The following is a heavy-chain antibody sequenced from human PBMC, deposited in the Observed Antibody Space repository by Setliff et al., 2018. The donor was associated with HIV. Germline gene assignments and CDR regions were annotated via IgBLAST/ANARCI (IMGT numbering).Heavy chain of an antibody. CDR3: QSNSQKGTQPLLLAS. Sequence: SETLSLTCTVSGGSISSSSHYWGWIRQPPGKGLEWIGSIYYSGGTYYNPSLKSRVTISVDTSKNQFSLNLSSVTAADTAVYYCQSNSQKGTQPLLLASWGPGTLVTVSS. CDR1: GGSISSSSHY. D-gene: IGHD1-1*01. V-gene: IGHV4-39*07. J-gene: IGHJ4*02. CDR2: IYYSGGT.